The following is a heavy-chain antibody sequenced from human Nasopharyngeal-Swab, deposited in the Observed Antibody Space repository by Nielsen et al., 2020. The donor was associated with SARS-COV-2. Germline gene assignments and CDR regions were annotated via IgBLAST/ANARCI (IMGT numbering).Heavy chain of an antibody. Sequence: GESLKISCKGSGYSFTNFWIAWVRQMPGKGLEWMGIIYPDDSDTRYSPSFQGHISISADTSISTAFLPWSSLKASDTAMYYCVRPEGVATSFKYYFQYGMDVWGQGTMVTVPS. CDR1: GYSFTNFW. J-gene: IGHJ6*02. CDR3: VRPEGVATSFKYYFQYGMDV. V-gene: IGHV5-51*01. D-gene: IGHD5-12*01. CDR2: IYPDDSDT.